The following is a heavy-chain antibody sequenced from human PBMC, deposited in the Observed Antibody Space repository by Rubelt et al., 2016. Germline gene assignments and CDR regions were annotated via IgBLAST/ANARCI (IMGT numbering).Heavy chain of an antibody. Sequence: QVQLVQSGAEVKKPGASVKVSCKASGYTFQRYGITWVRQAPGQGLEWMGWISCYNGDTKYAQNLQGRATMTTVYMELRSRGSDDTAVYYCARGTGSYLGGSYYAMDVWGQGTTVTVPS. CDR2: ISCYNGDT. D-gene: IGHD1-26*01. J-gene: IGHJ6*02. CDR1: GYTFQRYG. CDR3: ARGTGSYLGGSYYAMDV. V-gene: IGHV1-18*01.